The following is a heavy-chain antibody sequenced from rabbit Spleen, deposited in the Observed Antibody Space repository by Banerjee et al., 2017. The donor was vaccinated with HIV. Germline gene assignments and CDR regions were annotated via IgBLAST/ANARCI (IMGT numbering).Heavy chain of an antibody. CDR2: IYNGDGST. Sequence: QQQLEESGGGLVQPEGSLTLTCTASGFSLSVYWICWVRQAPGKGPEFIACIYNGDGSTYYASWVNGRFTVSKTSSTTVTLRMTSLTGADTATYFCARDLAAWNSGSYAFKLWGPGTLVTVS. CDR1: GFSLSVYW. V-gene: IGHV1S45*01. D-gene: IGHD1-1*01. CDR3: ARDLAAWNSGSYAFKL. J-gene: IGHJ4*01.